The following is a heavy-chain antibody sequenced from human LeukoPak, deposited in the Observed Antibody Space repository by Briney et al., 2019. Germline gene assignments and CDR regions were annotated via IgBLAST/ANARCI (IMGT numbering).Heavy chain of an antibody. V-gene: IGHV3-33*01. Sequence: PGRSPRLSCAASGFTFSSYGMHWVRQAPGKGLEWVAVIWYDGSNKYYADSVRGRFTISRDNSKNTLYLQMNSLRAEDTAVYYCARELRTDAFDIWGQGTMVTVSS. CDR1: GFTFSSYG. J-gene: IGHJ3*02. D-gene: IGHD3-10*01. CDR2: IWYDGSNK. CDR3: ARELRTDAFDI.